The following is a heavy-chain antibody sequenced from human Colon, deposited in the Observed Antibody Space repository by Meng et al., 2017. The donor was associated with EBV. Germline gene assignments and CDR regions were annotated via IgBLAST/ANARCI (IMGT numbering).Heavy chain of an antibody. CDR2: NFHSGST. CDR1: VGSISSKYG. CDR3: ASSDYYGSGSYYH. D-gene: IGHD3-10*01. J-gene: IGHJ5*02. V-gene: IGHV4-4*02. Sequence: VALRESGQGALGPWGALSLACAVSVGSISSKYGWSWVRQPPGKGLEWIGENFHSGSTKHNPSLKSRVTMSMDKSKNQCSLRLSSVTAADTAVYYCASSDYYGSGSYYHWGQGTLVTVSS.